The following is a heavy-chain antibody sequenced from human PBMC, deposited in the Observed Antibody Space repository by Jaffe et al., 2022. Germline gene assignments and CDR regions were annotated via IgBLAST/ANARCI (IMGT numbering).Heavy chain of an antibody. CDR2: INHSGST. D-gene: IGHD2-15*01. V-gene: IGHV4-34*01. J-gene: IGHJ5*02. Sequence: QVQLQQWGAGLLKPSETLSLTCAVYGGSFSGYYWSWIRQPPGKGLEWIGEINHSGSTNYNPSLKSRVTISVDTSKNQFSLKLSSVTAADTAVYYCARGLPIVVVVAATNWFDPWGQGTLVTVSS. CDR1: GGSFSGYY. CDR3: ARGLPIVVVVAATNWFDP.